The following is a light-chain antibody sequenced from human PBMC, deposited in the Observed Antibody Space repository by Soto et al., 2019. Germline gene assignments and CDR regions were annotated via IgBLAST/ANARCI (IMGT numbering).Light chain of an antibody. CDR3: LLYYGGQLGV. V-gene: IGLV7-43*01. J-gene: IGLJ2*01. CDR2: STN. Sequence: QTVVTQEPSLTVSPGGTVTLTCAASTGAVTSGNYPNWFQQKPGQAPRALIYSTNHKYSWTPARFSGSLLGGRAALTLSGVQPEDEADYYCLLYYGGQLGVFGGGTKLTVL. CDR1: TGAVTSGNY.